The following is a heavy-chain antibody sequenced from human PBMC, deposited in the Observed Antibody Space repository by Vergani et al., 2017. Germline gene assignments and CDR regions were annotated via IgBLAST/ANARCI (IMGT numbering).Heavy chain of an antibody. CDR3: ARDSPVPAYHYYGSGSYPYYFDY. D-gene: IGHD3-10*01. Sequence: EVQLLQSEGAVVQPGGSLRLSCVASGFTFSSHAMSWVRQGHGQGLEWVSSIKNTGDSTHYADSVKGRFTISRDNSKNTLYLQMNSLRVEDTAVYYCARDSPVPAYHYYGSGSYPYYFDYWGQGTLVTVSS. V-gene: IGHV3-23*01. J-gene: IGHJ4*02. CDR1: GFTFSSHA. CDR2: IKNTGDST.